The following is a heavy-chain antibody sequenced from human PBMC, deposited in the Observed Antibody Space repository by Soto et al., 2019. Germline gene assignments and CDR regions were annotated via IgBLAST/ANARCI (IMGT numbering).Heavy chain of an antibody. J-gene: IGHJ4*02. CDR3: AKDPSTGYADY. Sequence: GGSLRLSCAASGFILSNYAMNWVRQAPGKGLEWVSTISKDGANKHYADSVKGRFTISRDVSGSTLYLQMNSLRAEDTAVYYCAKDPSTGYADYWGQGTLVTVSS. D-gene: IGHD3-9*01. V-gene: IGHV3-23*01. CDR1: GFILSNYA. CDR2: ISKDGANK.